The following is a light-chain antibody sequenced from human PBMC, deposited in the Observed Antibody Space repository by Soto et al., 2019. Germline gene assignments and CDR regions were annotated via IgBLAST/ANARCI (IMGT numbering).Light chain of an antibody. V-gene: IGKV2-28*01. CDR2: LGS. CDR1: QSLLDTNGYNY. CDR3: MQALQTPFT. J-gene: IGKJ4*01. Sequence: DIVMTQSALPLPVTAGEPASISCRSSQSLLDTNGYNYLDWYLQKPGQSPQLLMYLGSNRASGVPDRFSGSGSGTDFTLKINRVEAEDVGVYYCMQALQTPFTFGGGTKVDIK.